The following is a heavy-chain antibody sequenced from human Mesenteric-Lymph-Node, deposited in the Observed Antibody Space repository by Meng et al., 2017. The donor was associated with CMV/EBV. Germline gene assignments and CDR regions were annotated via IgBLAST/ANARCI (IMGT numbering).Heavy chain of an antibody. CDR1: GGSISSSSYY. D-gene: IGHD3-10*01. CDR3: ARGPRYYSSGSRGGFDP. Sequence: GSLRLSCTVSGGSISSSSYYWGWIRQPPGKGLEWIGSIYYSGSTYYNPSLKSRVTISVDTSKNQFSLKLSSVTAADTAVYYCARGPRYYSSGSRGGFDPWGQGTLVTVSS. J-gene: IGHJ5*02. V-gene: IGHV4-39*07. CDR2: IYYSGST.